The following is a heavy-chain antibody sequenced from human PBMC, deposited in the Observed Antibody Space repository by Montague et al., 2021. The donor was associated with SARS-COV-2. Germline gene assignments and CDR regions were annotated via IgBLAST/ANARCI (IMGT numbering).Heavy chain of an antibody. CDR1: GESVSGFY. Sequence: SETLSLTCAVYGESVSGFYWGWIRQPPGEGLEWLGEINHSGSPNYNPSLKRRVTMSLDTSKNQFSLKLSSVTAADTAVYFCARGFRTVEMPTISFDYWGQGTLVTVSS. V-gene: IGHV4-34*01. CDR3: ARGFRTVEMPTISFDY. D-gene: IGHD5-24*01. J-gene: IGHJ4*02. CDR2: INHSGSP.